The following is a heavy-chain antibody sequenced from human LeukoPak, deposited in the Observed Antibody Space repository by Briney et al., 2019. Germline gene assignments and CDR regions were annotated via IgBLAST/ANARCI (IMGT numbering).Heavy chain of an antibody. V-gene: IGHV4-30-4*01. CDR3: ASLKDGYSFDY. CDR1: GDSISSGDYY. D-gene: IGHD5-24*01. J-gene: IGHJ4*02. CDR2: IYYSGST. Sequence: SQTLSLTCTVSGDSISSGDYYWTWIRQAPGKGLEWIGNIYYSGSTYYNPSLKSRVTISVDTSKNHFSLKLSSVTAADTAVYYCASLKDGYSFDYWGQGTLVTVSS.